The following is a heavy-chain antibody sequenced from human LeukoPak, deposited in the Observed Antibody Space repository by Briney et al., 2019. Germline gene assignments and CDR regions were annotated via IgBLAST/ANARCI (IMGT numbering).Heavy chain of an antibody. CDR3: VKPYDH. Sequence: GGSLRLSCSASGITLSSNNMHWVRQAPGKGLEYVSAISSSGGSTYYADSVKGRFTVSRDNSRNTLYLQMSSLRAEDTAVYYCVKPYDHWGQGTLVTVSS. CDR1: GITLSSNN. CDR2: ISSSGGST. D-gene: IGHD5-12*01. J-gene: IGHJ4*02. V-gene: IGHV3-64D*09.